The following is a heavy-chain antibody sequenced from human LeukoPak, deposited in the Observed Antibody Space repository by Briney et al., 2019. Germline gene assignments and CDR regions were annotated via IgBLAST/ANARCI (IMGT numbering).Heavy chain of an antibody. CDR2: INPNSGGT. CDR1: GYTFTGYY. V-gene: IGHV1-2*02. J-gene: IGHJ4*02. CDR3: ARDGDIPATIDY. Sequence: ASVKVSCKASGYTFTGYYIHWVRQAPGKGLEWMGWINPNSGGTDYAQKFQGRVTLTRDTSVSTAYMELSRLRSDDTAVYYCARDGDIPATIDYWGQGSLVTVSS. D-gene: IGHD5-12*01.